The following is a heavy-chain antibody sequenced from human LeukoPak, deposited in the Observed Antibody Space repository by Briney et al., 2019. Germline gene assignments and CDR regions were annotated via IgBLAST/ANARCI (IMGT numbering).Heavy chain of an antibody. J-gene: IGHJ5*02. CDR3: ARDIQYGDYDSGSYWVPLNWFDP. V-gene: IGHV1-58*01. Sequence: GASVKVSCKASGFTFTSSAVQWVRQARGQRLEWIGWIVVGSGNTNYAQKFQERVTITRDMSTSTAYMELSSLRSEDTAVYYCARDIQYGDYDSGSYWVPLNWFDPWGQGTLVTVSS. CDR2: IVVGSGNT. CDR1: GFTFTSSA. D-gene: IGHD3-10*01.